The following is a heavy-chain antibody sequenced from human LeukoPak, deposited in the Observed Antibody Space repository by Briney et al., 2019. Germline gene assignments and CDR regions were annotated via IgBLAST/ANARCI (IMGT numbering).Heavy chain of an antibody. CDR3: AKDSHLYYYDSSGYYLDY. V-gene: IGHV3-43*02. CDR2: ISGDGGST. J-gene: IGHJ4*02. CDR1: GFTFDDYA. Sequence: GGSLRLSCAASGFTFDDYAMHWVRQAPGKGLEWVSLISGDGGSTYYADSVKGRFTISRDNSKNSLYLQMNSLSTEDTALYYCAKDSHLYYYDSSGYYLDYWGQGTLVTVSS. D-gene: IGHD3-22*01.